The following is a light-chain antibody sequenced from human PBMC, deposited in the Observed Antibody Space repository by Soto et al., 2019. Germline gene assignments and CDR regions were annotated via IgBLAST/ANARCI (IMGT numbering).Light chain of an antibody. CDR3: QQSFNTPYS. CDR2: AVS. V-gene: IGKV1-39*01. Sequence: DIPMTQSPSSMSASVGDTVTITCPASQTIGYYLSWYHQIPGKPPKLLIYAVSRLQTGVPSRFSGSGSGTDFTLTIRSLQPEDFATYYCQQSFNTPYSFGQGT. J-gene: IGKJ2*03. CDR1: QTIGYY.